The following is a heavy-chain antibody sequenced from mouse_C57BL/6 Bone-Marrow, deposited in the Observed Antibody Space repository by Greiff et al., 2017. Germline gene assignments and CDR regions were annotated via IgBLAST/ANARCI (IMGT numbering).Heavy chain of an antibody. CDR3: ALMGVTAGFAY. CDR2: INSDGGST. V-gene: IGHV5-2*01. J-gene: IGHJ3*01. CDR1: EYEFPSHD. Sequence: EVMLVESGGGLVQPGESLKLSCESNEYEFPSHDMSWVRKTPEQRLELVAAINSDGGSTYYQDNMERRFIISRDNTKKTLYLQMSSLRSEDTALYYCALMGVTAGFAYWGKGTMVTVSA. D-gene: IGHD2-2*01.